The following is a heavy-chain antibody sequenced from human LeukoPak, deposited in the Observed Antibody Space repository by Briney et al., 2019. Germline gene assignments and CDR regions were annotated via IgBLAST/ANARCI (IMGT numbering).Heavy chain of an antibody. CDR1: GFTFSDYY. V-gene: IGHV3-11*06. Sequence: GGSLRLSCAASGFTFSDYYMTWIRQAPGKGLEWVSYISSSSSYTNYADSVKGRFTISRDNGKNSLYLQMNNLGAEDTAVYYCARRGLMVRGDDYWGQGTLVTVSS. J-gene: IGHJ4*02. D-gene: IGHD3-10*01. CDR2: ISSSSSYT. CDR3: ARRGLMVRGDDY.